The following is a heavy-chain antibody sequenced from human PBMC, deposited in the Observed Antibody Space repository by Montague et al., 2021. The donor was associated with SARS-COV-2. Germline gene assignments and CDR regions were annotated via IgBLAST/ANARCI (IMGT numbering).Heavy chain of an antibody. CDR2: ISSSSYI. Sequence: SLRLSCAASGFAFSEFSMNWVRQAPGKGLEWVSSISSSSYIYYADSVKGRFTISRDNAKNSLYLQMNSLRAEDTAVYYCARDLGAANWGVYYGMDVWGQGTTVTVSS. J-gene: IGHJ6*02. CDR1: GFAFSEFS. V-gene: IGHV3-21*01. CDR3: ARDLGAANWGVYYGMDV. D-gene: IGHD1-26*01.